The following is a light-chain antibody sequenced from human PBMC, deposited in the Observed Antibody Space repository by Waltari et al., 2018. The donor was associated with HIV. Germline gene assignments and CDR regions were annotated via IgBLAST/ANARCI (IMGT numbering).Light chain of an antibody. V-gene: IGLV1-51*01. CDR3: GTWDSSLNAGV. Sequence: QSMFTQPPSVSAAPGPKVTISCSRSSPNLGNDFLSWYQHLPGAAPKLVIYDNDNRPSGIPDRFSGSKSGASATLVITELQTGDEGDYYCGTWDSSLNAGVFGGGTKLTVL. CDR1: SPNLGNDF. J-gene: IGLJ3*02. CDR2: DND.